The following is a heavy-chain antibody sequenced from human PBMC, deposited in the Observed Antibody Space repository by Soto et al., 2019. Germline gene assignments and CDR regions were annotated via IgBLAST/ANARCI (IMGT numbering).Heavy chain of an antibody. CDR3: VHRLDVPGLAFDP. Sequence: SGPTLVNPTQTLRLTCAFSGFSLSASGASVGWIRQPPGKALEWLAHIYWNDDKRYSPSLRSGLTISKDTSKNQVVLTFTNMDPADTGTYYCVHRLDVPGLAFDPWGQGTLVTAPQ. CDR1: GFSLSASGAS. J-gene: IGHJ5*02. CDR2: IYWNDDK. V-gene: IGHV2-5*01. D-gene: IGHD3-10*02.